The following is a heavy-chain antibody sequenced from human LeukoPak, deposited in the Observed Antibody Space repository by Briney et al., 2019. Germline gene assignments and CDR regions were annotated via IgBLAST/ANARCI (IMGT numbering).Heavy chain of an antibody. Sequence: PGGSLRLSCAASGFTFSDYYMNWIRQAPGKGLEWVSYISSSGSTIYYADSVKGRFTISRDNAKNSLYLQMNSLRAEDTAVYYCARAEWELPLYPDYWGQGTLVTVSS. V-gene: IGHV3-11*01. CDR3: ARAEWELPLYPDY. CDR1: GFTFSDYY. J-gene: IGHJ4*02. D-gene: IGHD1-26*01. CDR2: ISSSGSTI.